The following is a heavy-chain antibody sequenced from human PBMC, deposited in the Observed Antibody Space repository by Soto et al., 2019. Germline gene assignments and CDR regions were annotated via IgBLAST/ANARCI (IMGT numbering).Heavy chain of an antibody. CDR3: ASLTVAGTPGYYYYGMDV. CDR2: ISSSSSYI. Sequence: DVPGGSLRLSCAASGFTFSSYSMNWVRQAPGKGLEWVSSISSSSSYIYYADSVKGRFTISRDNAKNSLYLQMNSLRAGDTAVYYFASLTVAGTPGYYYYGMDVWGQGTTVPVSS. J-gene: IGHJ6*02. V-gene: IGHV3-21*01. D-gene: IGHD6-19*01. CDR1: GFTFSSYS.